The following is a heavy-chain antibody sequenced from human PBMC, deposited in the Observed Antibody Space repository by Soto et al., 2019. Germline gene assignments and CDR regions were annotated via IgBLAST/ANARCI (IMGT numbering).Heavy chain of an antibody. CDR3: ARRLIGEFDH. V-gene: IGHV4-30-2*01. D-gene: IGHD7-27*01. CDR1: GASISSGGYS. J-gene: IGHJ4*02. CDR2: IYHSRSI. Sequence: QLKLQESGSGLVKPSQTLSLTCAVSGASISSGGYSWSWIRQPPGKGLEWSGYIYHSRSIYYNPSLQSRVTISLARAMNQFSLKFSSVTAADTAVYYGARRLIGEFDHCGRGTLVTVSS.